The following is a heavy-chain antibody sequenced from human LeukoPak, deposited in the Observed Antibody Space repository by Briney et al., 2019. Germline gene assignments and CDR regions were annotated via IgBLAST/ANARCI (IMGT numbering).Heavy chain of an antibody. CDR2: ISSSGSTI. D-gene: IGHD6-13*01. CDR1: GFTFSDYY. CDR3: ATIRGDSSSWYVGDYFDY. Sequence: AGGSLRLSCAASGFTFSDYYMSWIRQAPGKGLERVSYISSSGSTIYYADSVKGRFTISRDNAKNSLYLQMNSLRAEDTAVYYCATIRGDSSSWYVGDYFDYWGQGTLVTVSS. J-gene: IGHJ4*02. V-gene: IGHV3-11*01.